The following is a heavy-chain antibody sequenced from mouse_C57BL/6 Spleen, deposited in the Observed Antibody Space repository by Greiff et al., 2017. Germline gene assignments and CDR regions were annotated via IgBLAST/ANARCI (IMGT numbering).Heavy chain of an antibody. J-gene: IGHJ2*01. V-gene: IGHV2-5*01. Sequence: VKLMESGPGLVQPSQSLSITCTVSGFSLTSYGVHWVRQSPGKGLEWLGVIWRGGSTAYNAAFMSRLSITKDNTKSQVFFKMNSLQADDTVIYYCAKNYYGSRGGLNYWGQGTTLTVSS. CDR1: GFSLTSYG. CDR3: AKNYYGSRGGLNY. D-gene: IGHD1-1*01. CDR2: IWRGGST.